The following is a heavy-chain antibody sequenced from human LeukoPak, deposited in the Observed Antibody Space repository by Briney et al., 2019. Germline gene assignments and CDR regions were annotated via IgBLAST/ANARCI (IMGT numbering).Heavy chain of an antibody. Sequence: GGSLRLSCAASGFTFSDHYMDWVRQAQGKGLECVGRIRNKANSYTTEYAASVKGRFTISRDDSKNSLYLQMNSLKTEDTAVYYCARVASLVYDYWGQGTLVTVSS. CDR1: GFTFSDHY. J-gene: IGHJ4*02. CDR3: ARVASLVYDY. V-gene: IGHV3-72*01. CDR2: IRNKANSYTT.